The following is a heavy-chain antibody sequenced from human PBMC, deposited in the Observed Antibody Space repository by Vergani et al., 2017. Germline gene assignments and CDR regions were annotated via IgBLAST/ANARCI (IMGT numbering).Heavy chain of an antibody. CDR1: GDSISSGVYY. V-gene: IGHV4-30-4*01. CDR2: IYYSGST. J-gene: IGHJ3*02. Sequence: QVQLQESGPGLVKPSQTLSLTCSVSGDSISSGVYYWNWIRQHPGKGLEWIGYIYYSGSTYYNPSLKSRVTISVDTSKNQFSLKLSSVTAADTAVYYCARDLRNAYDAFDIWGQGTMVTVSS. CDR3: ARDLRNAYDAFDI. D-gene: IGHD1-14*01.